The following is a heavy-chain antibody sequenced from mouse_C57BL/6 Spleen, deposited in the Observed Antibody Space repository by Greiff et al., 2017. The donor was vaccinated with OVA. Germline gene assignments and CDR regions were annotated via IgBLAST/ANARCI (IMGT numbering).Heavy chain of an antibody. Sequence: EVQLQQSGPELVKPGASVKISCKASGYSFTGYYMNWVKQSPEKSLEWIGEINPSTGGTTYNQKFKAKATLTVDKSSSTAYMQLKSLTSEDSAVYDCARREFYYGSSGYFDVWGTGTTVTVSS. CDR2: INPSTGGT. CDR1: GYSFTGYY. V-gene: IGHV1-42*01. CDR3: ARREFYYGSSGYFDV. D-gene: IGHD1-1*01. J-gene: IGHJ1*03.